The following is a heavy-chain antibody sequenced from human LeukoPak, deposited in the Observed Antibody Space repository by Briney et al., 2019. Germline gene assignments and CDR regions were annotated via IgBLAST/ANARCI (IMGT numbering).Heavy chain of an antibody. CDR1: GGSISSGGYS. V-gene: IGHV4-30-2*01. D-gene: IGHD6-19*01. J-gene: IGHJ4*02. CDR3: AREGGSGWYGVDY. CDR2: IYHSGST. Sequence: SQTLSLTCAVSGGSISSGGYSWSWIRQPPGKGLEWIGYIYHSGSTYYNPSLKSRVTISVDTSKNQFSLKLSSVTAADTAVYYCAREGGSGWYGVDYWGQGTLVTVSS.